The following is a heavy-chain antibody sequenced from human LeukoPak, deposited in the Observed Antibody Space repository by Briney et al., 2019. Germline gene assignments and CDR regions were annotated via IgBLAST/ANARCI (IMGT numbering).Heavy chain of an antibody. J-gene: IGHJ4*02. CDR3: AKGSYSDASGFDY. CDR2: IWYDGSNK. Sequence: AGRSLRLSCAASGFTFSSYAIHWVRQAPGKGLEWVAYIWYDGSNKYYANSVKGRFTISRDSSKRTAYLQMNSLRVEDAAVYYCAKGSYSDASGFDYWGQGALVTVSS. V-gene: IGHV3-33*06. D-gene: IGHD3-22*01. CDR1: GFTFSSYA.